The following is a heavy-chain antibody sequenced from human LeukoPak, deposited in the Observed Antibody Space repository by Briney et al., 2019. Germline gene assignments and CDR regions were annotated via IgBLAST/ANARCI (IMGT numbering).Heavy chain of an antibody. D-gene: IGHD1-26*01. J-gene: IGHJ4*02. CDR2: IIPIFGTA. Sequence: ASVKVSCKASGGTFSSYAISWVRQAPGQGLEWMGGIIPIFGTANYAQKFQGRVTITADKSTSTAYMELSSLRSEDTAVYYCARSENGGYSPGDYWGQGTLVTVSS. V-gene: IGHV1-69*06. CDR1: GGTFSSYA. CDR3: ARSENGGYSPGDY.